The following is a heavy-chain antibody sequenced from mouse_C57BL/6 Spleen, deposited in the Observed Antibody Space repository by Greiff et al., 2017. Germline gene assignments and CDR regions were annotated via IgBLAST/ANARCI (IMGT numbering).Heavy chain of an antibody. J-gene: IGHJ2*01. V-gene: IGHV1-9*01. CDR3: ARRDFTGGY. D-gene: IGHD1-1*01. CDR2: ILPGSGST. CDR1: GYTFTGYW. Sequence: QVQLQQSGAELMKPGASVKLSCKATGYTFTGYWIEWVKQRPGHGLEWIGEILPGSGSTNDNEKFKGKATFTADTSSNTAYMQLSSLTTEDSAIYYCARRDFTGGYWGQGTTLTVSS.